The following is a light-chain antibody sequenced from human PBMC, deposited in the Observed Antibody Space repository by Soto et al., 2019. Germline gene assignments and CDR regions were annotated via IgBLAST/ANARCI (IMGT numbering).Light chain of an antibody. CDR1: SSDVGGYNY. CDR2: DVS. CDR3: SSYTTSNTRQIV. J-gene: IGLJ1*01. V-gene: IGLV2-14*03. Sequence: SVRNQPAYVSGAPGQAITISCTGTSSDVGGYNYVSWYQHHPGKAPKLIIYDVSNRPSGVSIRFSGSKSDNTASLTISGLQPEDEADYHCSSYTTSNTRQIVFGTGTKVTVL.